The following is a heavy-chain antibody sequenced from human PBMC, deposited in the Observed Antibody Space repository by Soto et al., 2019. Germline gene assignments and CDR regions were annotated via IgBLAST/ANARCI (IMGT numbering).Heavy chain of an antibody. Sequence: GGSLRLSCVASGFTFSDYYMNWIRQAPGKGLEWVSYISSSSSYTNYADSVKGRFTISRDNAKNSLYLQMNSLRAEDTAVYYCQRVIVPAAISNWFDSWGQGPLVTVYS. CDR3: QRVIVPAAISNWFDS. CDR2: ISSSSSYT. D-gene: IGHD2-2*02. CDR1: GFTFSDYY. V-gene: IGHV3-11*06. J-gene: IGHJ5*01.